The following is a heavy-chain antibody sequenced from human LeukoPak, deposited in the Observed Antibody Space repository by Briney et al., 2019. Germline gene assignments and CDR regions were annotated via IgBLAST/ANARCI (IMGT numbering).Heavy chain of an antibody. V-gene: IGHV3-30*02. J-gene: IGHJ4*02. D-gene: IGHD2-15*01. CDR1: GFTFSSYG. CDR3: AKESWGYCSGGSCYFY. Sequence: GGSLRLSCAASGFTFSSYGMHWVRQAPGKGLESVAFIRYDGSNKYYADSVKGRFTISRDNSKNTLYLQMNSLRAEDTAVYYCAKESWGYCSGGSCYFYWGQGTLVTVSS. CDR2: IRYDGSNK.